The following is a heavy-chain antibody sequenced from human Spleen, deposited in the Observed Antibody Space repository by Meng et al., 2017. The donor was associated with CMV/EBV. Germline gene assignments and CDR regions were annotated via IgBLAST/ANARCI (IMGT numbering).Heavy chain of an antibody. V-gene: IGHV3-48*01. J-gene: IGHJ6*02. CDR2: ISRTGITI. CDR3: AREIYRNDILTGSYYYYGMDV. CDR1: GFTFGSYP. D-gene: IGHD3-9*01. Sequence: GESLKISCAASGFTFGSYPLTWVRQAPGKGLEWVSYISRTGITIQYADSVKGRFTISRDNSKNTLYLQMNSLRAEDTAVYYCAREIYRNDILTGSYYYYGMDVWGQGTTVTVSS.